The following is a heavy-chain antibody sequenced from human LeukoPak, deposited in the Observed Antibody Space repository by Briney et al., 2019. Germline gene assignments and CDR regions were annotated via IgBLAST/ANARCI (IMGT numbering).Heavy chain of an antibody. CDR3: AREGSSASYYFDA. V-gene: IGHV3-53*01. Sequence: KGLEWVAVIYSGGSTYYADSVKGRFTISRDSSKNTLCLQMNSLRAEDTAVYYCAREGSSASYYFDAWGQGTLVTVSS. CDR2: IYSGGST. D-gene: IGHD6-19*01. J-gene: IGHJ4*02.